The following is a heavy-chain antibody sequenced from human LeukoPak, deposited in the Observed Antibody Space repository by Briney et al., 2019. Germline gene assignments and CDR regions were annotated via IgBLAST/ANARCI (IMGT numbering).Heavy chain of an antibody. Sequence: GGSLRLSCAASGFTFSSYAMSWVRQPPGKGLEWASAISGSGGSTYYADSVKGRFTISRDNSKNSLYLQMNSLRAEDTAVYYCAKGSEATAMVDFDFWGRGTLVTVSS. CDR2: ISGSGGST. D-gene: IGHD5-18*01. J-gene: IGHJ4*02. V-gene: IGHV3-23*01. CDR3: AKGSEATAMVDFDF. CDR1: GFTFSSYA.